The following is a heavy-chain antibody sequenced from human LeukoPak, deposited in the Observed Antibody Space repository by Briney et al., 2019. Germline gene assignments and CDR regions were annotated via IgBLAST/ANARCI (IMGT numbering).Heavy chain of an antibody. CDR3: ASEYSSSLYYFDY. Sequence: GGSLRLSCAASGFTVSSNYMSWVRQAPGKGLEWVSVIYSGGSTYYADSVKGRFTISRDNSKNTLYLQMNSLRAEDTAVYYCASEYSSSLYYFDYWGQGTLVTVSS. J-gene: IGHJ4*02. CDR1: GFTVSSNY. CDR2: IYSGGST. D-gene: IGHD6-13*01. V-gene: IGHV3-66*01.